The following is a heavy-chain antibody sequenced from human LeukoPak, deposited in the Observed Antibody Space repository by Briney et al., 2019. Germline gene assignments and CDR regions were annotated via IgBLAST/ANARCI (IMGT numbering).Heavy chain of an antibody. V-gene: IGHV1-2*02. CDR3: ARALRPGRIAAAVDY. Sequence: ASVTVSCKPSVYTFTDYYMHWVRQAPGQGLECMGWINPNSGGTNYAQKFQGRVTITRDTSISTAYMELSRLRSDDTAVYYCARALRPGRIAAAVDYWGQGTLVTVSS. CDR2: INPNSGGT. J-gene: IGHJ4*02. CDR1: VYTFTDYY. D-gene: IGHD6-13*01.